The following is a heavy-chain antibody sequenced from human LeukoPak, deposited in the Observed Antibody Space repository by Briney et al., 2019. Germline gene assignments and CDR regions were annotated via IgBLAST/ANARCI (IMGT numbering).Heavy chain of an antibody. V-gene: IGHV4-59*01. D-gene: IGHD6-19*01. Sequence: SETLSLTCTVSGDSISSYYWSWIRQPPGKGLEWLGHISYIGSTNYNPSLKSRVTISVDTSKNQFSLELSSVTAADTAVYYCASSKPGYSSGLVGYWGQGTLVTVSS. CDR1: GDSISSYY. CDR2: ISYIGST. J-gene: IGHJ4*02. CDR3: ASSKPGYSSGLVGY.